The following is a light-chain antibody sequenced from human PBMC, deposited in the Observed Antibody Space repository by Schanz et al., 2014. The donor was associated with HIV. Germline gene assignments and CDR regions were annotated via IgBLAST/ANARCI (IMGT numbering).Light chain of an antibody. CDR3: AAWDDSLKGVV. CDR1: SSNIGSNS. V-gene: IGLV1-44*01. J-gene: IGLJ2*01. Sequence: QSVLTQPPSASGTPGQRVTISCSGSSSNIGSNSVHWYQHLPGTAPKVVIHNTNQRPSGVPARLSGSKSGSSASLAISRLQSEDEATYYCAAWDDSLKGVVFGGGTKLTVL. CDR2: NTN.